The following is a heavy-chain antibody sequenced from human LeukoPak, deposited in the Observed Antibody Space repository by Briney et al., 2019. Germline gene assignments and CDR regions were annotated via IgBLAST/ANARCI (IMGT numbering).Heavy chain of an antibody. D-gene: IGHD3-10*02. CDR1: GYTFTSYY. V-gene: IGHV1-46*01. J-gene: IGHJ6*02. CDR3: ARDLAVLFGELMSGGGDYYGMDV. Sequence: GASVKVSCKASGYTFTSYYMHWVRQAPGQGLEWMGIINPGGGSTSYAQKFQGRVTMTRDTSTSTVYMELSSLRSEDTAVYYCARDLAVLFGELMSGGGDYYGMDVWGQGTTVTVSS. CDR2: INPGGGST.